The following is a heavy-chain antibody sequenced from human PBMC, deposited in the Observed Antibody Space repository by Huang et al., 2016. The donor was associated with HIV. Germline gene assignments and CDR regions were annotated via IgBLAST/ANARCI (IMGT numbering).Heavy chain of an antibody. V-gene: IGHV3-15*04. Sequence: EVQVVESGGGLIKPGGSLRLSCATTSFIFGNAWMSWVRKAPGRGLAWVVRIESRTDCVKTDFAAPVNGRFTVSREDSKTTLYLEMNSLITEDTAVYYWVTQWRGDRAATRDNYFYYYSMDVWGEGTPVTVSS. D-gene: IGHD3-10*01. CDR3: VTQWRGDRAATRDNYFYYYSMDV. J-gene: IGHJ6*03. CDR2: IESRTDCVKT. CDR1: SFIFGNAW.